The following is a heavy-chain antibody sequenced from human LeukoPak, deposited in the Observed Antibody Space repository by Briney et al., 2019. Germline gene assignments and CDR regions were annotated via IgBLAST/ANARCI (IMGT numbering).Heavy chain of an antibody. J-gene: IGHJ6*02. V-gene: IGHV4-59*01. CDR2: IYYSGST. CDR1: GASISSYY. CDR3: ARGRHGGYYYYGMDV. D-gene: IGHD2-15*01. Sequence: SETLSLTCTVSGASISSYYWNWIRQPPGKGLEWIGYIYYSGSTNYNPSLKSRVTISVATSKNQFSLKLSSVTAEDTAVYYCARGRHGGYYYYGMDVWGQGTTVTVSS.